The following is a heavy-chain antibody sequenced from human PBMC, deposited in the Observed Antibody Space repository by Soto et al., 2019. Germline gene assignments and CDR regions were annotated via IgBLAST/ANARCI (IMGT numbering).Heavy chain of an antibody. V-gene: IGHV1-18*01. CDR3: AKVRCYGYRFDS. CDR1: GYTFLNYG. CDR2: IQTDTDHA. J-gene: IGHJ4*02. Sequence: QVQLEQSGPEVKKPGAAVKVACKASGYTFLNYGINWVRQAPGQGLEWMGGIQTDTDHASYAQEFEGRVAMTADTSTETAYMERRDLRSDDTAVYYCAKVRCYGYRFDSWGEGALVTVSS. D-gene: IGHD3-16*01.